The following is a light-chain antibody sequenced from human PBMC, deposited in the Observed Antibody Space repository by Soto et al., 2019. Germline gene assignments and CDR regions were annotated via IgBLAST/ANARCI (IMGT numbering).Light chain of an antibody. CDR3: QQYGSAPPWT. V-gene: IGKV3-20*01. Sequence: EIVLTQSPGTLSLSPGERATLSCRASQSVSSSYLAWYQQKPGQAPRLLIYGASSRATGIPDRFSGSGSETDFHLPISTVEPQDVSVYYCQQYGSAPPWTFGQGTKVQIK. CDR2: GAS. J-gene: IGKJ1*01. CDR1: QSVSSSY.